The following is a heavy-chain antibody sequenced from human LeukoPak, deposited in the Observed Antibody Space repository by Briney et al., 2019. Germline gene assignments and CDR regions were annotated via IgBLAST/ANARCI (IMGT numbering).Heavy chain of an antibody. CDR1: GFTFSSYA. CDR2: ISGSGGST. V-gene: IGHV3-23*01. Sequence: GGSLRLSCAASGFTFSSYAMSWVRQAPGKGLEWVSAISGSGGSTYYADSVKGRFTISRDNAKNSLYLQMNSLRAEDTAVYYCARVGGRYYDSSGYNDYWGQGTLVTVSS. CDR3: ARVGGRYYDSSGYNDY. D-gene: IGHD3-22*01. J-gene: IGHJ4*02.